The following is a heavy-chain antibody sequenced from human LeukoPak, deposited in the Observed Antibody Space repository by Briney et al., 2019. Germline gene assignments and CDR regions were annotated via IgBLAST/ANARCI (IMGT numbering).Heavy chain of an antibody. V-gene: IGHV1-69*04. CDR3: ARAGGGGSDFLTCLPQLYY. CDR1: GGTFSSYA. CDR2: IIPILGIA. J-gene: IGHJ4*02. Sequence: SVKVSCKASGGTFSSYAISWVRQAPGQGLEWIGRIIPILGIANYAQKFQGRVTITADKSTSTAYMELSSLRSEDTAVYYCARAGGGGSDFLTCLPQLYYWGQGTLVTVSS. D-gene: IGHD3-9*01.